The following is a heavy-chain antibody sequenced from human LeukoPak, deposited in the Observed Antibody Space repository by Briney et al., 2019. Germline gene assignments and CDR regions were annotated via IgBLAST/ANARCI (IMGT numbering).Heavy chain of an antibody. CDR2: ISGSGGST. CDR1: GFTFSSYA. J-gene: IGHJ4*02. Sequence: GGSLRLSCAASGFTFSSYAMSWVRQAPGKGLEWVSAISGSGGSTYYADSVKGRFTTSRDNSKNTLYLQMDSLRAEDTAVYYCAKAGVGRGPPYFDYWGQGTLVTVSS. CDR3: AKAGVGRGPPYFDY. V-gene: IGHV3-23*01. D-gene: IGHD3-10*01.